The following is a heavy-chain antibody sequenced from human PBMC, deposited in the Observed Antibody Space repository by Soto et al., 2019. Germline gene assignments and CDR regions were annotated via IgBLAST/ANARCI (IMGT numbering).Heavy chain of an antibody. D-gene: IGHD5-18*01. CDR1: GFTFTSSA. J-gene: IGHJ6*02. Sequence: SVKVSCKASGFTFTSSAVQWVRQARGQRLEWIGWIVVGSGNTNYAQKFQERVTITRDKSTSTAYMELSSLRSEDTAVYYCASTVDTAMVRYYYDGMDVWGQGTTVTVSS. CDR2: IVVGSGNT. CDR3: ASTVDTAMVRYYYDGMDV. V-gene: IGHV1-58*01.